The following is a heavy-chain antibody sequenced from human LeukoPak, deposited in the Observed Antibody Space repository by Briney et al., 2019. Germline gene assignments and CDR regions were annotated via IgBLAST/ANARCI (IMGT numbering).Heavy chain of an antibody. D-gene: IGHD1-26*01. CDR2: IIPILGIA. CDR3: ARGQWELKG. V-gene: IGHV1-69*04. J-gene: IGHJ4*02. Sequence: SVKVSCTAPGGTFSSYAISWVRQAPGQGLEWMGRIIPILGIANYAQKFQGRVTITADKSTSTAYMELSSLRSEDTAVYYCARGQWELKGWGQGTLVTVSS. CDR1: GGTFSSYA.